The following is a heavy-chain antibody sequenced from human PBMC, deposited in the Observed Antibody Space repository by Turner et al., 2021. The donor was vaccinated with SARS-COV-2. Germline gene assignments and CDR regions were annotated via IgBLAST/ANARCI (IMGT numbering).Heavy chain of an antibody. Sequence: EVQLVESVGGLVQPGGSLRLSCAASGFTFSSYSMNWVRQAPGKGLEWVSSITSSDTYYADSVKGRFTISRDNAKNSLYLQMNSLRAEDTAVYYCVRDKDSSDYYYWGQGTLVTVSS. CDR1: GFTFSSYS. V-gene: IGHV3-21*01. J-gene: IGHJ4*02. CDR2: ITSSDT. CDR3: VRDKDSSDYYY. D-gene: IGHD3-22*01.